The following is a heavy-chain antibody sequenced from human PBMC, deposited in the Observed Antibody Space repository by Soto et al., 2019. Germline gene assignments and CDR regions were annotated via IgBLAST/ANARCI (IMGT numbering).Heavy chain of an antibody. CDR1: GYTFTGYY. D-gene: IGHD3-9*01. V-gene: IGHV1-2*02. J-gene: IGHJ4*02. CDR3: AREGTDDILNGRDFRPLQRLYYFDH. Sequence: QVQLVQSGAEVRKPGASVRVPCKASGYTFTGYYIHWVRQAPGQGLEWMGWIHPNSGATNYAQRFQDRVTMTRDTSTSTAYMELTSLKSDDTAVYYCAREGTDDILNGRDFRPLQRLYYFDHWGQGTLVTVSS. CDR2: IHPNSGAT.